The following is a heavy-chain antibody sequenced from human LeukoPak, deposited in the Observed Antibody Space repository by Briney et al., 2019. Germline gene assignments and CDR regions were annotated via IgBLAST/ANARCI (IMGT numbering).Heavy chain of an antibody. CDR2: INWNGGSP. CDR3: ARDPPSIAAAGTGFPSGDY. CDR1: GFTFDDYG. D-gene: IGHD6-13*01. J-gene: IGHJ4*02. Sequence: PGGSLSLSCAASGFTFDDYGMSWVRPAPGKGLEWGSGINWNGGSPGYADSVKGRFTISRDNAKNSLYLQMNSLRAEDTALYYCARDPPSIAAAGTGFPSGDYWGQGTLVTVSS. V-gene: IGHV3-20*04.